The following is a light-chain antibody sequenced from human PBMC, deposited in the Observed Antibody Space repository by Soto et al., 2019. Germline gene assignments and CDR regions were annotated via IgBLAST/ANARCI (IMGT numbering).Light chain of an antibody. CDR1: QSVGSY. CDR3: QHYGGPPPWT. CDR2: GAS. Sequence: ENVLTQSPGTLSLSPGERATLSCRASQSVGSYLGWYQKKPGQAPRLLIYGASNRATGIPDRFSGSGSGTDFTLPISRLEPEDCAVYYCQHYGGPPPWTFGQGTKVEIK. V-gene: IGKV3-20*01. J-gene: IGKJ1*01.